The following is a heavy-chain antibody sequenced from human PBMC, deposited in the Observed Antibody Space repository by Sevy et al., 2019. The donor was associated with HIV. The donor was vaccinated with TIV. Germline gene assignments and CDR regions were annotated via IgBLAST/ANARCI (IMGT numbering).Heavy chain of an antibody. CDR1: GFTFSSYG. Sequence: GGSLRLSCAASGFTFSSYGMHWVRQAPGKGLEWVTVISYDGGNIYYADSVKGRFTVSRDNSKDTVYLQMNSLRPEDTAGYYCARDLPWAVINPFYYYGMDVWGQGTTVTVSS. CDR3: ARDLPWAVINPFYYYGMDV. D-gene: IGHD2-21*01. CDR2: ISYDGGNI. J-gene: IGHJ6*02. V-gene: IGHV3-30*19.